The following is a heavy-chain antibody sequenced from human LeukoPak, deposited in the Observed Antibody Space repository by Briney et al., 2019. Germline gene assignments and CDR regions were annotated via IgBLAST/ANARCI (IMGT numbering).Heavy chain of an antibody. CDR1: EFTFSSYN. V-gene: IGHV3-21*01. Sequence: GGSLRLSCAASEFTFSSYNMNWVRQAPGKGLEWVSSISSSSKYIYYADSVKGRFTISRDNAKNSLYLQMNSLRAEDTAVYYCARGLLIRGVTWSYWGQGTLVTVSS. CDR2: ISSSSKYI. D-gene: IGHD3-10*01. J-gene: IGHJ4*02. CDR3: ARGLLIRGVTWSY.